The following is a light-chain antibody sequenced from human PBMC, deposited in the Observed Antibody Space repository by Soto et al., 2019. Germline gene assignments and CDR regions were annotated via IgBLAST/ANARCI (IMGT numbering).Light chain of an antibody. CDR1: QSVSSN. V-gene: IGKV3-15*01. Sequence: EIVSTQSPANLSVSPGASATLSCRASQSVSSNLAWYQQKPGQAPRLLIYGASTRATGIPARFSGSGSGTDFTLTISSLEPEDFAVYYCQQRSSWITFGQGTRLEIK. CDR3: QQRSSWIT. CDR2: GAS. J-gene: IGKJ5*01.